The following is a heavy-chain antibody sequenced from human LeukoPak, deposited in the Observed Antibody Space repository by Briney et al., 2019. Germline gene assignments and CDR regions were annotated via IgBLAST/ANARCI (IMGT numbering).Heavy chain of an antibody. J-gene: IGHJ4*02. V-gene: IGHV3-48*03. CDR1: GFTFSSYE. Sequence: GGSLRLSCAASGFTFSSYEMNWVRQAPGKGLEWVSYITSSSNTMSFADSVKGRFTISRDNAKNSLYLQMNSLRDEDTAVYYCARAFDYWGQGTLGTVSS. CDR3: ARAFDY. CDR2: ITSSSNTM.